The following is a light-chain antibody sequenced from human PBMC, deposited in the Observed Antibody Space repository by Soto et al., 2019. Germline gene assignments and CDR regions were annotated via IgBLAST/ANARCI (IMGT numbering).Light chain of an antibody. V-gene: IGLV2-8*01. CDR3: SSYAGTNNRYV. J-gene: IGLJ1*01. Sequence: QFVLTQPPSASGSPGQSVTISCTGTGSDIGGYNFVSWYQQHPGKVPKLIIYEVNKRPSGVPDRFSGSKSGNTASLTVSGLQADDEADYYCSSYAGTNNRYVFGTGTKLTVL. CDR2: EVN. CDR1: GSDIGGYNF.